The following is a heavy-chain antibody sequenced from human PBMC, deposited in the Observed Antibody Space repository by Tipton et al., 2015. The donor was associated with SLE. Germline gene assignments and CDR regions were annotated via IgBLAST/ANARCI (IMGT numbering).Heavy chain of an antibody. D-gene: IGHD3-10*01. CDR1: GGSFSGYY. Sequence: AGLVKPSETLSLTCAVYGGSFSGYYWSWIRQPPGKGLEWIGEIKHNGSTNYNPSLKSRVTISVDTSKNQFSLKLSSVTAADTAVYYCAREVTMVQGVPGGWFDPWGQGTLVTVSS. V-gene: IGHV4-34*01. J-gene: IGHJ5*02. CDR3: AREVTMVQGVPGGWFDP. CDR2: IKHNGST.